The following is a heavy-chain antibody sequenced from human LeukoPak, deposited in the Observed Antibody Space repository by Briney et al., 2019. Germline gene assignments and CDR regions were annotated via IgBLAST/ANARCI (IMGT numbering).Heavy chain of an antibody. CDR1: GFTFTSSA. Sequence: GTSVKVSCKASGFTFTSSAVQWVRQARGQRLEWIGWIVVGSGNTNYAQKFQERVTITRDMSTSTAYMELSSLRSEDTAVYYCATLYYADDAFDIWGQGTMVTVSS. CDR3: ATLYYADDAFDI. V-gene: IGHV1-58*01. J-gene: IGHJ3*02. CDR2: IVVGSGNT. D-gene: IGHD3-22*01.